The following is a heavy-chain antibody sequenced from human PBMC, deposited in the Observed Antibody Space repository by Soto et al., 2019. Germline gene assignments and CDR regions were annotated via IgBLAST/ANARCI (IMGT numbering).Heavy chain of an antibody. D-gene: IGHD2-15*01. Sequence: QVQLVQSGAEVKKPGASVKVSCKASGYTFTSYGISWVRQAPGQGLEWMGWISAYNGNTNYAQKLQGRVTMTTDTSTSRAYMGRRSLRSDDTAVYYCARSGCSGGSCYSYYFDYWGQGTLVTVSS. CDR3: ARSGCSGGSCYSYYFDY. CDR2: ISAYNGNT. CDR1: GYTFTSYG. V-gene: IGHV1-18*01. J-gene: IGHJ4*02.